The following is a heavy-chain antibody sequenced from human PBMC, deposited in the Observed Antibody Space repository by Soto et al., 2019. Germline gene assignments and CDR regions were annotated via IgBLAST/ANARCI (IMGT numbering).Heavy chain of an antibody. CDR2: ISYDGSNK. D-gene: IGHD3-22*01. CDR3: AKDTYYHDTSGYYVFEY. Sequence: QVQLVESGGGVVQPGGSLRLSCVASGSTFSSYGMHWVRQAPGKGLEWVAVISYDGSNKNYADSVKGRFTISRDNSKNTLYVQMNSLRAEDTAVYYCAKDTYYHDTSGYYVFEYWGQGTLVTVSS. V-gene: IGHV3-30*18. J-gene: IGHJ4*02. CDR1: GSTFSSYG.